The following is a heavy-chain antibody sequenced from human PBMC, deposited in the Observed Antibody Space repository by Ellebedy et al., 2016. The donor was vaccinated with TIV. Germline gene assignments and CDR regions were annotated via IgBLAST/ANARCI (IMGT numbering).Heavy chain of an antibody. J-gene: IGHJ4*02. Sequence: SETLSLXCAVYGGSFSSYYWGWIRQPPGKGLEWIGSIYYSGSTYYNPSLKSRVTISVDTSKNQFSLKLSSVTAADTAVYYCARSSSWYYYWGQGTLVTVSS. CDR3: ARSSSWYYY. D-gene: IGHD6-13*01. CDR2: IYYSGST. V-gene: IGHV4-39*07. CDR1: GGSFSSYY.